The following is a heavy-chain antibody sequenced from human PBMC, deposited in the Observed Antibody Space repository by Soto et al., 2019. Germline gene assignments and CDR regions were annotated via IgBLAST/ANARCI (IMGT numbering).Heavy chain of an antibody. J-gene: IGHJ3*02. V-gene: IGHV4-31*03. Sequence: PSETLSLTCTVSGGSISSGGYYWSWIRQHPGKGLEWIGYIHYSGSTYYNPSLKSRVTISVDTSKNQFSLKLSSVTAADTTVYYCARLKHDDILTGFPLGAFDIWGQGTMVTVSS. CDR3: ARLKHDDILTGFPLGAFDI. CDR1: GGSISSGGYY. D-gene: IGHD3-9*01. CDR2: IHYSGST.